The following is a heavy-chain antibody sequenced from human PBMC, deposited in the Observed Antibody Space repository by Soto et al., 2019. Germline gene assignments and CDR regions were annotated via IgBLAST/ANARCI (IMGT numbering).Heavy chain of an antibody. Sequence: APVKATCKASGYAFTSYDSYWVRQATGQWLAWMRWMNPNRGNKDYAQKCQGRVTMTRNTSISTAYMELSSLRSEDTAVYFCARGTPAGYSYGYYYYYCMDVWGKGTSVTVSS. CDR3: ARGTPAGYSYGYYYYYCMDV. CDR1: GYAFTSYD. J-gene: IGHJ6*03. V-gene: IGHV1-8*01. D-gene: IGHD5-18*01. CDR2: MNPNRGNK.